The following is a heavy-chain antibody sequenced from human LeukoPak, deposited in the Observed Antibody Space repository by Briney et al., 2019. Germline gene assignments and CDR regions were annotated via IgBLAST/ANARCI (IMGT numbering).Heavy chain of an antibody. CDR3: ARHIRGYPHNHYGMDV. V-gene: IGHV4-59*08. CDR2: IYYSGST. Sequence: SETLSLTCTVSGGSISSYYWSWIRQPPGKGLEWIGYIYYSGSTNYTPPLTSRVALSVDTSMNQFSLKRSSVTAADTAVYYCARHIRGYPHNHYGMDVGGQGTTFTVSS. CDR1: GGSISSYY. D-gene: IGHD3-3*02. J-gene: IGHJ6*02.